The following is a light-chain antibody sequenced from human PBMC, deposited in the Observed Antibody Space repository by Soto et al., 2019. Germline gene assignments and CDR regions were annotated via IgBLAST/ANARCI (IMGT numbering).Light chain of an antibody. Sequence: QSVLTQPASVSDSPGQSITISCTGTSSDVGGSNFVSWYQQHPGKPPKLIIYDVANRPSGVSNRFSGSKSGSTASLIISRLQTEDEADYYCVSYTSSTTYVFGTGPKVTV. CDR2: DVA. CDR3: VSYTSSTTYV. V-gene: IGLV2-14*03. J-gene: IGLJ1*01. CDR1: SSDVGGSNF.